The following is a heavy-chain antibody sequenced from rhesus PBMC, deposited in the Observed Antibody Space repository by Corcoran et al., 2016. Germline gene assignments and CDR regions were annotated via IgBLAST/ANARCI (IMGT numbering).Heavy chain of an antibody. CDR2: IRGDGGTT. V-gene: IGHV4-80*01. D-gene: IGHD3-22*01. CDR3: ARDGGSDSYSRDV. Sequence: QLQESGPGLVKPSETLSLTCTVSGGSLSYFWWSWIRQSPGKGLEGIVEIRGDGGTTPSSPTLKSRVPFSTDASKSQFSLKLSSVTAADTAIYYCARDGGSDSYSRDVWGRGVLVTVSS. J-gene: IGHJ5-2*02. CDR1: GGSLSYFW.